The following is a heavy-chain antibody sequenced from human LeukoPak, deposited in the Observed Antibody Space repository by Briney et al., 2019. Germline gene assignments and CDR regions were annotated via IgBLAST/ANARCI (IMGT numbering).Heavy chain of an antibody. J-gene: IGHJ4*02. D-gene: IGHD3-22*01. CDR3: ARQSYAYDSRGYYYCFDF. V-gene: IGHV4-39*01. Sequence: PSETLSLIRTVSRGSLSSSGYFWGWIRHPPGKGREWIGNIFYSGSTYYNPSLKRRVTISVDTSKNQFSLKMRSVTAADTAVYFCARQSYAYDSRGYYYCFDFWGLGTLVTVSS. CDR2: IFYSGST. CDR1: RGSLSSSGYF.